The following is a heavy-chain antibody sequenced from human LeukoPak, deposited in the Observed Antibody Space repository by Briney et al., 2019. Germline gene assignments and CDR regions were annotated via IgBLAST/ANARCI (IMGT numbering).Heavy chain of an antibody. V-gene: IGHV3-23*01. CDR2: ISGSGGST. CDR1: GFTFSSYA. CDR3: AKIPSSFWSGYSSGWYFDL. J-gene: IGHJ2*01. Sequence: GGSLRLSCAASGFTFSSYAMSWVRQAPGKGLEWVSAISGSGGSTYYADSVKGRFTISRDNSKNTLYLQMNSLRAEDTAVYYCAKIPSSFWSGYSSGWYFDLWGRGTLVTASS. D-gene: IGHD3-3*01.